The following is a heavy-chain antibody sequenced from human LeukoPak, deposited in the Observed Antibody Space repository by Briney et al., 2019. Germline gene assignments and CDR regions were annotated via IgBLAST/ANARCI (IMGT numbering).Heavy chain of an antibody. CDR2: IYTSGST. Sequence: ASETLSLTCTVSGGSISSGSYYWSWIRQPAGKGLEWIGRIYTSGSTNYNPSLKSRVTISVDTSKNQFSLKLSSVTAADTAVYYCARVRAVAVPFFDYWGQGTLVTVSS. D-gene: IGHD6-19*01. CDR3: ARVRAVAVPFFDY. CDR1: GGSISSGSYY. J-gene: IGHJ4*02. V-gene: IGHV4-61*02.